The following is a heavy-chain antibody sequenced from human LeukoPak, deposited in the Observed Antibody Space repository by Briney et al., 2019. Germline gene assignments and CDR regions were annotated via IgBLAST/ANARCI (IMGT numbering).Heavy chain of an antibody. CDR3: ARDGGYRGYDADC. Sequence: GGSLRLSCAASGFIFDNYNINWVRQAPGKGLEWLSYISSSSSVVVYADSVKGRFTISRHNAKNSLFLQMNSLRAEDTAVYYCARDGGYRGYDADCWGQGTLVTVSS. J-gene: IGHJ4*02. CDR1: GFIFDNYN. V-gene: IGHV3-48*01. CDR2: ISSSSSVV. D-gene: IGHD5-12*01.